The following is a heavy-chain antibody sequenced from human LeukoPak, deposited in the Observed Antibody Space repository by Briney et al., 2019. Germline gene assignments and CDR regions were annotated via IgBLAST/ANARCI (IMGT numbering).Heavy chain of an antibody. D-gene: IGHD6-13*01. V-gene: IGHV3-30-3*01. CDR1: GFTFSSYA. CDR2: ISYDGSNT. J-gene: IGHJ5*02. CDR3: ARPIAAVVGNWFDP. Sequence: PGGSLRLSCAASGFTFSSYAMHWARQAPGKGLEWVAVISYDGSNTYYADSVKGRFTISRDNSKNTLYLQMNSLRAEDTAVYYCARPIAAVVGNWFDPWGQGTLVTVSS.